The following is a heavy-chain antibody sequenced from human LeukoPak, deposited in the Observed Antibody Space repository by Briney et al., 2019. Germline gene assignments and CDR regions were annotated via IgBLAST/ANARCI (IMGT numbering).Heavy chain of an antibody. CDR1: GFTFSSYW. CDR2: ISYDGSNK. Sequence: PGGSLRLSCAASGFTFSSYWMSWVRQAPGKGLEWVAVISYDGSNKYYADSVEGRFTISRDNSKNTLYLQMSSLRSEDTAVYYCATSGVGAPARGPYCFDYWGQGTLVTVSS. D-gene: IGHD1-26*01. J-gene: IGHJ4*02. V-gene: IGHV3-30-3*01. CDR3: ATSGVGAPARGPYCFDY.